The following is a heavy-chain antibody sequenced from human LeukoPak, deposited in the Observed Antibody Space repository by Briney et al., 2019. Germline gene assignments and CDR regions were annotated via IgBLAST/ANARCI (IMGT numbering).Heavy chain of an antibody. D-gene: IGHD5-12*01. CDR3: ASDQMGGYSGYDY. CDR1: GFTVSSNY. Sequence: GGSLRLSCAASGFTVSSNYMSWVRQAPGKGLEWVSVIYSGGSTYYADSVKGRFTISRDNSKNTLYLQMNSLRAEDTAVYYCASDQMGGYSGYDYWGQGTLVTVFS. V-gene: IGHV3-66*01. J-gene: IGHJ4*02. CDR2: IYSGGST.